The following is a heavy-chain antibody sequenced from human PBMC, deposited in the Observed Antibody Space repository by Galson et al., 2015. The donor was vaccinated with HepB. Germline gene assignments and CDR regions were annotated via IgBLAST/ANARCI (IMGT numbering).Heavy chain of an antibody. D-gene: IGHD6-6*01. Sequence: SVKVSCKASGYTFTSYDINWVRQATGQGLEWMGWMNPNSGNTGYAQKFQGRVTMTRNTSISTAYMELSSLRSEDTAVYYCARVSIARRRYFGYWGQGTLVTVSS. CDR2: MNPNSGNT. V-gene: IGHV1-8*01. CDR1: GYTFTSYD. J-gene: IGHJ4*02. CDR3: ARVSIARRRYFGY.